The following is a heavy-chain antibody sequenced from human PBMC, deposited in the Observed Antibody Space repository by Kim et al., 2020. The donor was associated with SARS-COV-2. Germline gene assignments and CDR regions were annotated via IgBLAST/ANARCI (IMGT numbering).Heavy chain of an antibody. D-gene: IGHD3-16*01. CDR3: AKFSLSMLYDYVWGSPYDAFDI. Sequence: GGSLRLSCAASGFTFDDYAMHWVRQAPGKGLEWVSGISWNSGSIGYADSVKGRFTISRDNAKNSLYLQMNSLRAEDTALYYCAKFSLSMLYDYVWGSPYDAFDIWGQETMVTVSS. CDR1: GFTFDDYA. J-gene: IGHJ3*02. V-gene: IGHV3-9*01. CDR2: ISWNSGSI.